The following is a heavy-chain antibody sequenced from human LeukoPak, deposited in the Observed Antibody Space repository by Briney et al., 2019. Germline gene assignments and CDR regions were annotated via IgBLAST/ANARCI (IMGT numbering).Heavy chain of an antibody. V-gene: IGHV3-23*01. CDR3: AKAVPTIAARLCWFDP. D-gene: IGHD6-6*01. J-gene: IGHJ5*02. CDR1: GFTFSSYA. Sequence: GGSLRLSCAASGFTFSSYAMSWVRQAPGKGLEWVSAISGSGGSTYYADSVKGRFTISRDISKNTLYLQMNSLRAEDTAVYYCAKAVPTIAARLCWFDPWGQGTLVTVSS. CDR2: ISGSGGST.